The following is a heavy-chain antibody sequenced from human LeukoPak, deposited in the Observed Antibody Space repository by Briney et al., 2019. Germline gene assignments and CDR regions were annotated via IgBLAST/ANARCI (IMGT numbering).Heavy chain of an antibody. CDR2: ISGSGGHT. CDR3: GAAGGVIGQIDY. Sequence: GGSLRLSCAASGFTFSSYDMNWVRQAPGKGLEWVSAISGSGGHTYYADSVKGRFTISRDNSKNTLYLQMNSLRAEDTAVYYCGAAGGVIGQIDYWGQGTLVTVSS. CDR1: GFTFSSYD. J-gene: IGHJ4*02. D-gene: IGHD3-16*02. V-gene: IGHV3-23*01.